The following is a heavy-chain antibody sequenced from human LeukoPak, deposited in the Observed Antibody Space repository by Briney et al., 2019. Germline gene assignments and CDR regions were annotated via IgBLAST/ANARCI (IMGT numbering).Heavy chain of an antibody. J-gene: IGHJ4*02. Sequence: SETLSLTCAVYGGSFSGYYWSWIRQPPGKGLEWIGEINHSGSTNYNPSLKSRVTISVDTSKNQFSLKLSSATAADTAVYYCAREEGDTMVRTIYYFDYWGQGTLVTVSS. CDR3: AREEGDTMVRTIYYFDY. CDR1: GGSFSGYY. CDR2: INHSGST. D-gene: IGHD3-10*01. V-gene: IGHV4-34*01.